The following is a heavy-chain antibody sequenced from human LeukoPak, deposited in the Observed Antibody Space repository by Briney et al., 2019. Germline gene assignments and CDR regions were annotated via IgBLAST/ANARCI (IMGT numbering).Heavy chain of an antibody. J-gene: IGHJ4*02. V-gene: IGHV1-69*13. D-gene: IGHD6-13*01. CDR1: GGTFSSYA. CDR3: ARDSGYSSSWEFDY. CDR2: IIPIFGTA. Sequence: ASVKVSCKASGGTFSSYAISWVRQAPGQGLEWMGGIIPIFGTANYAQKFQGRVTITADDSTSTAYMELSSLRSEDTAVYYCARDSGYSSSWEFDYWGQGTLVTVSS.